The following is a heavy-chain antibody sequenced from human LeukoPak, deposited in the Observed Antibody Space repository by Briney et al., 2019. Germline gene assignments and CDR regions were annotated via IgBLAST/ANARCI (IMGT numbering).Heavy chain of an antibody. D-gene: IGHD4-17*01. CDR2: IGTAGDT. Sequence: PGGSLRLSCAASGFTFSDYDMHWVRQATGKGLEWVSAIGTAGDTYYTGSVKGRFTISRENAKNSLYLQMNSLRAEDTAIYYCAKNAVTTPFGAFDIWGQGAMVTVSS. CDR3: AKNAVTTPFGAFDI. CDR1: GFTFSDYD. J-gene: IGHJ3*02. V-gene: IGHV3-13*01.